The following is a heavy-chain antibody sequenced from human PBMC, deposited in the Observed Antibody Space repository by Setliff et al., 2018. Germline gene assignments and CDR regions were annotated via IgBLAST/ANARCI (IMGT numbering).Heavy chain of an antibody. J-gene: IGHJ6*02. CDR1: GFTFSSYW. D-gene: IGHD3-3*01. CDR2: IYSGGST. CDR3: AKVNNRFWSGYYPYYYGMDV. V-gene: IGHV3-66*01. Sequence: PGGSLRLSCAASGFTFSSYWMSWVRQAPGKGLEWVSVIYSGGSTYYADSVKGRFTISRDNSKNTLYLQMNSLRAEDTAVYYCAKVNNRFWSGYYPYYYGMDVWGQGTTVTVSS.